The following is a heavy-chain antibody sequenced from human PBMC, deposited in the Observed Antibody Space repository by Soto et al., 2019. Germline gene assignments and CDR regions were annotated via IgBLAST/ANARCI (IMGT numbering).Heavy chain of an antibody. V-gene: IGHV3-48*02. Sequence: GGSLRLSCVASGFMFSGYEMNWVRQAPGKGLEWVSYTGTRRKYTFYADSVRGRFTISRDDARNSVYLQLNSLRDEDTAVYYCVRDRDWAFDIWGQGTMVTVSS. CDR2: TGTRRKYT. CDR3: VRDRDWAFDI. CDR1: GFMFSGYE. J-gene: IGHJ3*02. D-gene: IGHD3-9*01.